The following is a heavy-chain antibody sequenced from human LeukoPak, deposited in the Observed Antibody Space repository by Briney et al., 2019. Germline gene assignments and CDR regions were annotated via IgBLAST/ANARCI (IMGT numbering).Heavy chain of an antibody. V-gene: IGHV1-69*01. D-gene: IGHD1-26*01. Sequence: GSSVKVSCKASGGTFSSYAISWVRQAPGQGLEWMGGIVPIFGTANYAQKFQGRVTITADESTSTAYMELSSLRSEDTAVYYCATDPRWGSYSGGGYWGQGTLVTVSS. CDR2: IVPIFGTA. CDR3: ATDPRWGSYSGGGY. J-gene: IGHJ4*02. CDR1: GGTFSSYA.